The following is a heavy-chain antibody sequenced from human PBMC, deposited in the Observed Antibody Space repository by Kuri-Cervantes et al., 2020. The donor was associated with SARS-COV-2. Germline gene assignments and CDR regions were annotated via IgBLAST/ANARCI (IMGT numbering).Heavy chain of an antibody. V-gene: IGHV3-23*01. CDR1: GFTFSNYA. J-gene: IGHJ4*02. CDR3: ARVISGYCTNGVCPYYFDY. Sequence: GGSLRLSCAASGFTFSNYAMTWVRQAPGKGLDWVSTITGGGGNTYYADSVRGRLTISRDNSKNTLYLQMNSLRAEDTAVYYCARVISGYCTNGVCPYYFDYWGQGTLVTVSS. CDR2: ITGGGGNT. D-gene: IGHD2-8*01.